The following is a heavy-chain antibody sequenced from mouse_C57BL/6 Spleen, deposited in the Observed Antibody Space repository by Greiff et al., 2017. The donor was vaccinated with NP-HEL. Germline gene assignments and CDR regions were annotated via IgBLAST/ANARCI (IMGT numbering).Heavy chain of an antibody. CDR3: AREGIRGAMDY. J-gene: IGHJ4*01. V-gene: IGHV1-55*01. CDR1: GYTFTSYW. CDR2: IYPGSGST. Sequence: QVQLKEPGAELVKPGASVKMSCKASGYTFTSYWITWVKQRPGQGLEWIGDIYPGSGSTNYNEKFKSKATLTVDTSSSTAYMQLSSLTSEDSAVYYCAREGIRGAMDYWGQGTSVTVSS.